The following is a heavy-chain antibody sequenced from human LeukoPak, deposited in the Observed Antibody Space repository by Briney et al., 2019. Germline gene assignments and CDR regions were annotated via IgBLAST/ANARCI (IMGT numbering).Heavy chain of an antibody. D-gene: IGHD3-10*01. CDR2: IYHSGRT. CDR3: ARLTRITMVRGVRGPMDV. J-gene: IGHJ6*03. Sequence: PSETLSLTCTVSGYSISSGYYWGWIRPPPGKGLEWIGSIYHSGRTFYNPSLKSRVTISVDTSKNQFSLKLTSVAAADTAVYYCARLTRITMVRGVRGPMDVWGKGTTVTISS. CDR1: GYSISSGYY. V-gene: IGHV4-38-2*02.